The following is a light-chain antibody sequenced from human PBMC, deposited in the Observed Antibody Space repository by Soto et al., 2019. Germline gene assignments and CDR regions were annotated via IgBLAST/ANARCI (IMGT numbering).Light chain of an antibody. J-gene: IGKJ1*01. CDR2: GAS. CDR3: QQYGSSPRT. Sequence: EIVLTQSPGTPSLSPGARATLSCRASQSVSTSSLAWYQQKGGQAPRLLIHGASSRATGIPDRFSGSGSGTDFTLTISRLEPEDFAVYYCQQYGSSPRTFGQGTKVEVK. V-gene: IGKV3-20*01. CDR1: QSVSTSS.